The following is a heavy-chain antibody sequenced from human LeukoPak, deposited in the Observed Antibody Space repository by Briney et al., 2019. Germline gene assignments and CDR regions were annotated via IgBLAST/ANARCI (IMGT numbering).Heavy chain of an antibody. D-gene: IGHD5-12*01. V-gene: IGHV1-18*01. CDR3: ARVDIVATTSGEYYYYGMDV. J-gene: IGHJ6*02. Sequence: ASVKVSCKASGYTFTSYGISWVRQAPGQGLEWMGWISAYNGNTNYAHNLQGRDTMTTDTSTSTAYMELRSLRSDDTAVYYCARVDIVATTSGEYYYYGMDVWGQGTTVTVSS. CDR2: ISAYNGNT. CDR1: GYTFTSYG.